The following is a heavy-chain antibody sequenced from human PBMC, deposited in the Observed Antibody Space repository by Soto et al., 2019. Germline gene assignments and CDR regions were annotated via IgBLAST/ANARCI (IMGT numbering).Heavy chain of an antibody. V-gene: IGHV3-30*18. D-gene: IGHD3-3*01. Sequence: QVQLVESGGGVVQPGRSLRLSCAASGFTFSSYGMHWVRQAPGKGLEWVAVISYDGSNKYYADSVKGRFTISRDNSKNTLYLQMNSLRAEDTAVYYCAKDSDDFWTGYSPIDPWGQGTLVTVSS. CDR2: ISYDGSNK. CDR3: AKDSDDFWTGYSPIDP. CDR1: GFTFSSYG. J-gene: IGHJ5*02.